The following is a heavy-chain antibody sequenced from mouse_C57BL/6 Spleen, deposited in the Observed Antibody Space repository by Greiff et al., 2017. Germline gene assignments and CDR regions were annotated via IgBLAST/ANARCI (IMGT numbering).Heavy chain of an antibody. CDR3: AGGLDYGSSYNYAMDY. J-gene: IGHJ4*01. Sequence: EVMLVESGGGLVKPGGSLKLSCAASGFTFSDYGMHWVRQAPEKGLEWVAYISSGSSTIYYADPVKGRFTISRDNAKNTLFLQMTSLRSEDTAMYYCAGGLDYGSSYNYAMDYWGQGTSVTVSS. CDR1: GFTFSDYG. D-gene: IGHD1-1*01. CDR2: ISSGSSTI. V-gene: IGHV5-17*01.